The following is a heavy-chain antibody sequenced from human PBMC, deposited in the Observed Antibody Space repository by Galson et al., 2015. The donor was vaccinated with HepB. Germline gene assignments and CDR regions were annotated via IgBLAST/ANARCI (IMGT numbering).Heavy chain of an antibody. CDR2: INQDGSEK. V-gene: IGHV3-7*03. Sequence: SLRLSCAASGFIFSSYYMSWVRQAPGKGLEWEANINQDGSEKYYVDSVKGRFTISRDNAKNSLYLQMNSLRAEDTAVYYCAGGLGWESVYWGQGTLVTVSS. CDR3: AGGLGWESVY. J-gene: IGHJ4*02. D-gene: IGHD1-26*01. CDR1: GFIFSSYY.